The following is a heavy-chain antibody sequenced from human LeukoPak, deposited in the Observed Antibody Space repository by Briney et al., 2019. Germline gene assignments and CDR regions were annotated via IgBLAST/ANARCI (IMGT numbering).Heavy chain of an antibody. CDR3: AKSMGATLFDY. CDR1: GFTFSSYE. CDR2: ISSSGSTI. Sequence: GGSLRLSCAASGFTFSSYEMNWVRQAPGKGLEWVSYISSSGSTIYYADSVKGRFTISRDNAKNSLYLQMNSLRAEDTAVYYCAKSMGATLFDYWGQGTLVTVSS. J-gene: IGHJ4*02. D-gene: IGHD1-26*01. V-gene: IGHV3-48*03.